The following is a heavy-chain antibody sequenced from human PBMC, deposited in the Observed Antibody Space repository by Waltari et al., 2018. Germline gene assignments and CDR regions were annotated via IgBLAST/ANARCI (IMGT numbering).Heavy chain of an antibody. CDR3: ASEPLSSGWYGY. CDR2: IKQDGSEK. CDR1: GFTFSGYW. D-gene: IGHD6-19*01. J-gene: IGHJ4*02. Sequence: EVQLVESGGGLVQPGGYLRLSCAASGFTFSGYWMSWVRQAPGKGLEWVANIKQDGSEKYYVDSVKGRFTISRDNAKNSLYLQMNSLRAEDTAVYYCASEPLSSGWYGYWGQGTLVTVSS. V-gene: IGHV3-7*01.